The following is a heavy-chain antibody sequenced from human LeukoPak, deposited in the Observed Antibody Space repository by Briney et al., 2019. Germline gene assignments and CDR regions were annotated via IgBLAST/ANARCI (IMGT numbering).Heavy chain of an antibody. J-gene: IGHJ4*02. CDR1: GGSISSSSYY. CDR3: ASYDYGDYTIDY. CDR2: IYYSGCT. Sequence: SETLSLTCTVSGGSISSSSYYWGWIRQPPGKGLEWIGSIYYSGCTYYNPSLKSRVAISVDTSKNQFSLKLSSVTAADTAVYYCASYDYGDYTIDYWGQGTLVTVSS. D-gene: IGHD4-17*01. V-gene: IGHV4-39*01.